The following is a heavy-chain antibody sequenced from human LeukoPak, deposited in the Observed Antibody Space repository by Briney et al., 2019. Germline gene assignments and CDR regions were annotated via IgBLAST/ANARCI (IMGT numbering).Heavy chain of an antibody. CDR3: ARLPDILSDNFAY. D-gene: IGHD2-15*01. J-gene: IGHJ4*02. Sequence: PGGSLRLSCAASGITLSSNGMHWVRQAPGKGLDWVAFMRYDGSNQYYADSVKGRFTISRDTSRNTVYLHMNGLRAEDTAVYYCARLPDILSDNFAYWGQGTLVTASS. V-gene: IGHV3-30*02. CDR2: MRYDGSNQ. CDR1: GITLSSNG.